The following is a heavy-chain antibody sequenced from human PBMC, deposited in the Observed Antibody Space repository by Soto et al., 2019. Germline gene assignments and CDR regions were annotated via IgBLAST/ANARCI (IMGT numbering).Heavy chain of an antibody. J-gene: IGHJ4*02. Sequence: ASVKVSCKASGYTFTGYYMHWVRQAPGQGLEWMGWINPNSGGTSYAQKFQGRVTMTRDTSISTSYMELSSVTAADTAVYYCARGTVFLYQLLSLDYWGQGTLVTVSS. CDR3: ARGTVFLYQLLSLDY. D-gene: IGHD2-2*01. CDR2: INPNSGGT. V-gene: IGHV1-2*02. CDR1: GYTFTGYY.